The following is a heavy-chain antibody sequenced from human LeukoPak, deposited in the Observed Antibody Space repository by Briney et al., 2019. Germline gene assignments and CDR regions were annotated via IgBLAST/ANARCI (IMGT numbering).Heavy chain of an antibody. Sequence: GGSLRLSCAASGFTVSSNYMNWVRQAPGKGLEWVSVIYSSGSTYYADSVKGRFTISRDNSKNTLYLQMNSLRAEDTAVYYCAKSAVPAANPYFDYWGQGTLVTVSS. J-gene: IGHJ4*02. D-gene: IGHD2-2*01. CDR2: IYSSGST. V-gene: IGHV3-66*03. CDR1: GFTVSSNY. CDR3: AKSAVPAANPYFDY.